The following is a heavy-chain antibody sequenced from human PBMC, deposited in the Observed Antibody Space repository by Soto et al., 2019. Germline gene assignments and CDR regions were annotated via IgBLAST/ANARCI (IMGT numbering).Heavy chain of an antibody. Sequence: SVTLCLTCALSGGSLSSGGSYWSWIRQHPYKAVEWIGNIYYSGTAYYIPSLNSRMTLPLDTSKNQFSLKLSSVTAADAAVYSCARRPIAANCTFKYWRQGTLVTVTS. J-gene: IGHJ4*02. D-gene: IGHD6-13*01. CDR3: ARRPIAANCTFKY. V-gene: IGHV4-31*11. CDR2: IYYSGTA. CDR1: GGSLSSGGSY.